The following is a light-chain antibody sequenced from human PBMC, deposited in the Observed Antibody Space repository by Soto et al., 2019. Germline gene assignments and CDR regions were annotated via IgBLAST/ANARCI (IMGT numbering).Light chain of an antibody. CDR2: RND. Sequence: QSVLTQPPSASGTPGQRVTISCSGSSSNVGRSYVYWYQQLPGTAPKLLIYRNDQRPSGVPDRFSGSKSGTSASLAITGLRSEDEADYYCAAWDKSLSGYVAFGGGTKVTVL. CDR3: AAWDKSLSGYVA. CDR1: SSNVGRSY. V-gene: IGLV1-47*01. J-gene: IGLJ2*01.